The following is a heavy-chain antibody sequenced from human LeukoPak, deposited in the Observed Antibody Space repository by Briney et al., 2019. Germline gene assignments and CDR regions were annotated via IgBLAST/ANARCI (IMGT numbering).Heavy chain of an antibody. V-gene: IGHV1-8*01. J-gene: IGHJ3*02. CDR3: ARVSRSNVAAVAIPSYAFDI. CDR1: GYTFTSYD. Sequence: ASVKVSCKASGYTFTSYDINWVRQATGQGLEWMGWMNPISGNTGYAQKFQGRVTMTRNTSISTAYMELSSLRSEDTAVYYCARVSRSNVAAVAIPSYAFDIWGQGTMVTVSS. CDR2: MNPISGNT. D-gene: IGHD6-19*01.